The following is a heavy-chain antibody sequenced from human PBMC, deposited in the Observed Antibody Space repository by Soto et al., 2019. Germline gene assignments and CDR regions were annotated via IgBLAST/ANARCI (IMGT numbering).Heavy chain of an antibody. CDR3: ARHIGVPGTRGFDY. CDR2: IHHGGTT. CDR1: SASISDNNW. D-gene: IGHD6-19*01. V-gene: IGHV4-4*02. Sequence: QVQLQESGPGLVKPSETLSLTCAVSSASISDNNWWSWVRQSPQKGLEWIGEIHHGGTTNYNPSLTSRVTISMDRSQNQIFMQLNSVTAADSAIYYCARHIGVPGTRGFDYWGQGTLVTVSS. J-gene: IGHJ4*02.